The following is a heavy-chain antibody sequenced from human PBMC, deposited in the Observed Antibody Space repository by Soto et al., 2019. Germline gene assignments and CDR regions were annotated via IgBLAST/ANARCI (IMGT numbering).Heavy chain of an antibody. CDR2: ISAYNGNT. V-gene: IGHV1-18*04. CDR3: ATSSYYYDSSGKQFDY. Sequence: ASVKVSCKASGYTFTSYGISWVRQAPGQGLEWMGWISAYNGNTNYAQKLQGRVTMTTDTSTSTAYMELRSLRSDDTAVYYCATSSYYYDSSGKQFDYWGQGTLVTVS. D-gene: IGHD3-22*01. J-gene: IGHJ4*02. CDR1: GYTFTSYG.